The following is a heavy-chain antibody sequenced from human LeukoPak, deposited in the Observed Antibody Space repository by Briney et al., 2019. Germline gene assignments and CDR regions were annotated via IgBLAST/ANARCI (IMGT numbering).Heavy chain of an antibody. J-gene: IGHJ4*02. V-gene: IGHV3-74*01. CDR2: INGDGSTT. CDR3: AVQTFDS. Sequence: PGRSLRLSCAASGFTFSSYWMHWVRQAPGKGLVWVSRINGDGSTTTYADSVKGRFTISRDNAKNTLYLQMNSLRVEDTAVYYCAVQTFDSWGQGTLVTVSS. CDR1: GFTFSSYW.